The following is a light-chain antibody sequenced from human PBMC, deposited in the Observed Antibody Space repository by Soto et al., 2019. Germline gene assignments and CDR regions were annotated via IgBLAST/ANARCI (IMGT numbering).Light chain of an antibody. CDR3: QKYINYPWT. CDR2: DDS. Sequence: DLQMTQSPSSLSSSLEDSVIITCRASQSLTTWLAWYQQKTGNAPKVLIYDDSSLESGVPSRFSGSGSGTALNLTISRLQPDDFATYYCQKYINYPWTFGQGTKVEIK. V-gene: IGKV1-5*01. J-gene: IGKJ1*01. CDR1: QSLTTW.